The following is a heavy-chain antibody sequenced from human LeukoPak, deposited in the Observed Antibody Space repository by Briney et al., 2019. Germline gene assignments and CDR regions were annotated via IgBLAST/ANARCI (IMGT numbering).Heavy chain of an antibody. CDR1: GGTFSSYA. Sequence: GASVKVSCKASGGTFSSYAISWVRQAPGQGLEWMGRIIPIFGIANYAQKFQGRVTITADKSTSTAYMELRSLRSDDTAVYYCARGYCSGGSCYPSSLGMDVWGKGTTVTVSS. V-gene: IGHV1-69*04. J-gene: IGHJ6*04. CDR2: IIPIFGIA. D-gene: IGHD2-15*01. CDR3: ARGYCSGGSCYPSSLGMDV.